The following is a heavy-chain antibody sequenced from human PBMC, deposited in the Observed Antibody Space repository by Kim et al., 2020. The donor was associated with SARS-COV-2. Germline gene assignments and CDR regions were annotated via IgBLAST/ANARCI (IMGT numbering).Heavy chain of an antibody. CDR3: ASPQAMAYGMDV. J-gene: IGHJ6*02. D-gene: IGHD5-18*01. V-gene: IGHV1-69*04. Sequence: SVKVSCNASGGTFSSYAISWVRQAPGQGLEWMGRIIPILGIANYAQKFQGRVTITADKSTSTAYMELSSLRSEDTAVYYCASPQAMAYGMDVWGQGTTVTVSS. CDR1: GGTFSSYA. CDR2: IIPILGIA.